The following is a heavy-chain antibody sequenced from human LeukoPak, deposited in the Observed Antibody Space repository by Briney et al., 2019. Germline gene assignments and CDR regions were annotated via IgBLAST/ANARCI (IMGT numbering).Heavy chain of an antibody. CDR3: ASPIAVAANTNAFDI. Sequence: GGSLRLSCAASGFTFSSYAMHWVRQAPGKGLEWVAVISYDGSNKYYADSVKGRFTISRDNSKNTLYLQMNSLRAEDTAVYYRASPIAVAANTNAFDIWGQGTTVTVSS. V-gene: IGHV3-30-3*01. CDR1: GFTFSSYA. D-gene: IGHD6-19*01. CDR2: ISYDGSNK. J-gene: IGHJ3*02.